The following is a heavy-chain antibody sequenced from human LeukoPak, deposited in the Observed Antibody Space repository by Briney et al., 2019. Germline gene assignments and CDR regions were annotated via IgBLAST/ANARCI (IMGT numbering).Heavy chain of an antibody. CDR3: AKNQVAGLEAFDY. CDR1: GFTFSNYA. D-gene: IGHD6-19*01. CDR2: ISGSGGST. Sequence: GGSLRLSCAASGFTFSNYAMSWVRQAPGKGLEWFSGISGSGGSTYYADSVKGRFTISRDNSKNTLYLQMNSLRAEDTAVYYCAKNQVAGLEAFDYWGQGTLVTVSS. J-gene: IGHJ4*02. V-gene: IGHV3-23*01.